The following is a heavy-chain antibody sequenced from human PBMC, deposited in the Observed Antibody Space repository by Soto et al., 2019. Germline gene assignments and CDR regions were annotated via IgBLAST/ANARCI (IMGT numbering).Heavy chain of an antibody. CDR3: ARGRNYDFWSGYPYYYYGMDV. Sequence: SETLSLTCAVYGGSFSGYYWSWIRQPPGKGLEWIGEINHSGSTNYNPSLKSRVTITVDTSKNQFSLKLSSVTAADTAVYYCARGRNYDFWSGYPYYYYGMDVWGQGTTVTVSS. V-gene: IGHV4-34*01. CDR2: INHSGST. J-gene: IGHJ6*02. CDR1: GGSFSGYY. D-gene: IGHD3-3*01.